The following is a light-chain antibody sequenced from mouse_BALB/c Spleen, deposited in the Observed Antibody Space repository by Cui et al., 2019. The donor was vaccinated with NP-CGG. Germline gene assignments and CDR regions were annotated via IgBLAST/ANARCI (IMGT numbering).Light chain of an antibody. CDR3: VLWYSNHWV. J-gene: IGLJ1*01. CDR2: GTN. V-gene: IGLV1*01. Sequence: QAVVTQESALTTSPGETVTFTCRSSTGTVTTSNYANWVQEKPDHLFTVLIGGTNNRAPGVPARFSGSLIGDKAAFTITGAQTEDEAIYFCVLWYSNHWVFGGGTKLTVL. CDR1: TGTVTTSNY.